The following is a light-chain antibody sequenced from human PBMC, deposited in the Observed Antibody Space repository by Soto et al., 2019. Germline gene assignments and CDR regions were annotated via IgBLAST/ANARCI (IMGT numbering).Light chain of an antibody. J-gene: IGKJ1*01. CDR2: GAS. Sequence: EIVMTQSPASLSVSPGERATLSCRASQSVSSNLAWYQQKPGQAPRLLIYGASTGATGVPARFSGSGSGTDFTLTISSLQSEDFAVYYCQQYNKWPRTFGQGTKVDIK. CDR3: QQYNKWPRT. CDR1: QSVSSN. V-gene: IGKV3-15*01.